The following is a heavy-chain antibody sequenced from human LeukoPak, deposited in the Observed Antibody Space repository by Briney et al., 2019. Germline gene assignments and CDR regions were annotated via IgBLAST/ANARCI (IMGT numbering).Heavy chain of an antibody. Sequence: GGSLRLSCAASGFTFSSYAMSWVRQAPGKGLEWVSAISGSGGSTYYADSVKGRFTISRDNSKNTLYLQMNSLRAEDTAVYYCAKDPNDYGVYAGVSVWGQGTMVTVSS. J-gene: IGHJ3*01. CDR1: GFTFSSYA. CDR3: AKDPNDYGVYAGVSV. V-gene: IGHV3-23*01. CDR2: ISGSGGST. D-gene: IGHD4-17*01.